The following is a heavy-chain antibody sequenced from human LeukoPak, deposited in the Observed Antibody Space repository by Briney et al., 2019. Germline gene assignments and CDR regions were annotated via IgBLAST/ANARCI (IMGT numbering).Heavy chain of an antibody. D-gene: IGHD2-21*02. Sequence: ASVKVSCKASGYTLTSYDINWVRQATGQGLEWMGWMNPNSGNTGYAQKLQGRVTMTTDTSTSTAYMELRSLRSDDTAVYYCARASHIVVVTAIIHWGQGTLVTVSS. J-gene: IGHJ4*02. V-gene: IGHV1-8*01. CDR2: MNPNSGNT. CDR1: GYTLTSYD. CDR3: ARASHIVVVTAIIH.